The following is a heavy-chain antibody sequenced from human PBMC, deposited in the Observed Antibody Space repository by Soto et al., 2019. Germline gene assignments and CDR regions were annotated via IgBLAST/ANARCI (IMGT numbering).Heavy chain of an antibody. CDR2: IYYSGST. Sequence: QLQLQESGPGLVKPSETLSLTCTVSGGSISSSRYYWGWIRQPPGKGLEWIGSIYYSGSTYYNPSLKSRVTISVDTSKNQFSLKLSSVTAADTAVYYCANGIVVVVAAPRYFDYWGQGTLVTVSS. D-gene: IGHD2-15*01. V-gene: IGHV4-39*01. CDR1: GGSISSSRYY. J-gene: IGHJ4*02. CDR3: ANGIVVVVAAPRYFDY.